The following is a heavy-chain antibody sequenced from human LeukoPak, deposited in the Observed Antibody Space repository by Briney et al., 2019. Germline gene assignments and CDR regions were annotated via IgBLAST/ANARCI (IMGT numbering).Heavy chain of an antibody. V-gene: IGHV3-23*01. CDR2: IRPSGDNT. Sequence: GGSLRLSCAASGFTFSSYDMTWVRQAPGRGLEWVSSIRPSGDNTYYGDSVKGRFTISRDNSKNTVYLQMNNMRVDDTAIYYCARVAGWHWFDPWGQGNLVTVSS. CDR1: GFTFSSYD. J-gene: IGHJ5*02. CDR3: ARVAGWHWFDP. D-gene: IGHD6-19*01.